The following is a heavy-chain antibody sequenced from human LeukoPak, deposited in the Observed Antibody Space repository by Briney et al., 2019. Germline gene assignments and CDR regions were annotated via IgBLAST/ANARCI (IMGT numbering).Heavy chain of an antibody. CDR2: ISSSSSYI. Sequence: GGSLRLSCAASGFTFSSYSMNWVRQAPGKGLEWVSSISSSSSYIYYADSVKGRFTISRDNAKNSLYLQMNSLSAEDTAVYYCARVNYYDSSGYQHVGSRYYGMDVWGQGTTVTVSS. D-gene: IGHD3-22*01. CDR3: ARVNYYDSSGYQHVGSRYYGMDV. CDR1: GFTFSSYS. J-gene: IGHJ6*02. V-gene: IGHV3-21*01.